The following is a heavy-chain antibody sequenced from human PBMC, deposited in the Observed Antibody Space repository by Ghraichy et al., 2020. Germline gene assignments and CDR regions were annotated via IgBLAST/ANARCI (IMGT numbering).Heavy chain of an antibody. CDR3: NRAIRINYYYYYVVDV. V-gene: IGHV3-15*01. CDR1: GFTFKTAW. CDR2: IRSRSDGGTI. Sequence: GESLNISCVASGFTFKTAWMSWVRQAPGKGLELIGRIRSRSDGGTIDYAAPVQGRFTISRDDSKNTVYLEMNSLRTEDTAIYYCNRAIRINYYYYYVVDVWGQGTTVTVSS. J-gene: IGHJ6*02.